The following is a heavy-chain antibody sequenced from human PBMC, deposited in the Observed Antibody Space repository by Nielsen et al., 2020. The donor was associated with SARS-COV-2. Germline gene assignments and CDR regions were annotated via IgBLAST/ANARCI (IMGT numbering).Heavy chain of an antibody. Sequence: SLKISCAASGFTFDDYAMHWVRQAPGKGLEWVSGISWNSGSIGYADSVKGRFTISRDNAKNSLYLQMNSLRAEDTAVYYCARLLGYYYYMDVWGKGTTVTVSS. V-gene: IGHV3-9*01. J-gene: IGHJ6*03. D-gene: IGHD2-21*01. CDR1: GFTFDDYA. CDR3: ARLLGYYYYMDV. CDR2: ISWNSGSI.